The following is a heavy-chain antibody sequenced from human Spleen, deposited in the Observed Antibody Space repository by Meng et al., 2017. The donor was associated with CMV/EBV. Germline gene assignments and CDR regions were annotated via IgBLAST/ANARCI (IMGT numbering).Heavy chain of an antibody. J-gene: IGHJ4*02. CDR1: GFTFDDYG. CDR2: IKSKTDGGTT. V-gene: IGHV3-15*01. Sequence: GGSLRLSCAASGFTFDDYGMSWVRQAPGKGLEWVGRIKSKTDGGTTDYAAPVKGRFTISRDDSKNTLYLQMDSLKTEDTAVYYCSTELRWELPDFDYWGQGTLVTVSS. CDR3: STELRWELPDFDY. D-gene: IGHD1-26*01.